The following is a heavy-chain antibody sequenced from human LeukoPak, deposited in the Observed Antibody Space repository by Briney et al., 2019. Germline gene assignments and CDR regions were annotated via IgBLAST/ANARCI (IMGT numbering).Heavy chain of an antibody. CDR1: GFTFGDYA. V-gene: IGHV3-49*03. CDR3: TKGDYHAY. Sequence: GGSLRLSCTASGFTFGDYAMSWFRQAPGKGLEWVGFIRSNTYGGTAEYAASVKGRFTTSRDDSKSIAYLQMNSLKTEDTAVYYCTKGDYHAYWGQGTLATVSS. J-gene: IGHJ4*02. CDR2: IRSNTYGGTA.